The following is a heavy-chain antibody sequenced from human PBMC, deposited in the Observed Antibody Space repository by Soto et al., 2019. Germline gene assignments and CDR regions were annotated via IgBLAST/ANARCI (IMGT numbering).Heavy chain of an antibody. CDR1: GYTFTSYD. D-gene: IGHD3-3*01. CDR3: ARGVRYDFWGGPNWLDP. V-gene: IGHV1-8*01. Sequence: QVQLVQSGAEVKKPGASVKVSCKASGYTFTSYDINWVRQATGQGLEWVGWMNPNSGNTGYAQKFQGRVTMTRNTSISTACMELRSLRPEDTAGYYCARGVRYDFWGGPNWLDPWGQGTLVIVSS. CDR2: MNPNSGNT. J-gene: IGHJ5*02.